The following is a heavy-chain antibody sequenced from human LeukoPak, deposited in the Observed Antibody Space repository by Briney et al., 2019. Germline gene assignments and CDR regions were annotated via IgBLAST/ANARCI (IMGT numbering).Heavy chain of an antibody. V-gene: IGHV1-69*13. D-gene: IGHD2-15*01. CDR3: ARGIVVVVAATGGTYYYGMDV. J-gene: IGHJ6*02. CDR1: GGTFSSYA. CDR2: IIPIFGTA. Sequence: ASVTVSCKASGGTFSSYAISWVRQAPGQGLEWMGGIIPIFGTANYAQKFQGRVTITADESTSTAYMELSSLRSEDTAVYYCARGIVVVVAATGGTYYYGMDVWGQGTTVTVSS.